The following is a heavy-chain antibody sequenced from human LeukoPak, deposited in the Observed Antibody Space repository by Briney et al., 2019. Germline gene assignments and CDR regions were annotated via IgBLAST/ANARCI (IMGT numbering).Heavy chain of an antibody. CDR2: IFYSGNT. CDR1: GGSINSSSYY. CDR3: ARHRSKWLQSSFDY. D-gene: IGHD5-24*01. V-gene: IGHV4-39*01. Sequence: SETLSLTCTVSGGSINSSSYYWGWIRQPPGKGLEWIGSIFYSGNTYDNPSLKSRVTISVDTSKNPFSLKLNSVTAADTAVYYCARHRSKWLQSSFDYWGQGTLVTVSS. J-gene: IGHJ4*02.